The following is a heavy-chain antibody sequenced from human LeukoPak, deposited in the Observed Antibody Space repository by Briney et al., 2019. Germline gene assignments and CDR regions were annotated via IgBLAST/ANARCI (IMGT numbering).Heavy chain of an antibody. CDR1: GYTFTSYG. CDR3: ARSLWLGELDY. CDR2: ISGYNSKT. J-gene: IGHJ4*02. Sequence: ASVKVSCKASGYTFTSYGISWVRQAPGQGLEWMGWISGYNSKTNYAQKFQRRITMTTDTSTSTAYMELSSLRSEDTAVYYCARSLWLGELDYWGQGTLVTVSS. D-gene: IGHD3-10*01. V-gene: IGHV1-18*01.